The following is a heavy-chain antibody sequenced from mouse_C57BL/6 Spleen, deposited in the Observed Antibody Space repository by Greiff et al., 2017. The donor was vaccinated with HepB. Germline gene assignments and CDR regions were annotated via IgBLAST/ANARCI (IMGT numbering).Heavy chain of an antibody. Sequence: VQLQQPGAELVKPGASVKLSCKASGYTFTSYWMHWVKQRPGQGLEWIGMIHPNSGSTNYNEKFKSKATLTVDKSSSTAYMQLSSLTSEDSAVYYCARSGRGGYFDVWGTGTTVTVSS. D-gene: IGHD3-1*01. V-gene: IGHV1-64*01. CDR1: GYTFTSYW. CDR3: ARSGRGGYFDV. J-gene: IGHJ1*03. CDR2: IHPNSGST.